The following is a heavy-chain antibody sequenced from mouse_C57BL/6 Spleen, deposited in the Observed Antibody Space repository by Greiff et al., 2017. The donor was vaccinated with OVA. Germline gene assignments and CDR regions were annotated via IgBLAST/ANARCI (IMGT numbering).Heavy chain of an antibody. CDR3: TRDDGYYGY. D-gene: IGHD2-3*01. CDR2: ISSGGDYI. V-gene: IGHV5-9-1*02. CDR1: GFTFSSYA. J-gene: IGHJ2*01. Sequence: EVKLVESGEGLVKPGGSLKLSCAASGFTFSSYAMSWVRQTPEKRLEWVAYISSGGDYIYYADTVKGRFTISRDNARNTLYLQMSSLKSEDTAIYYCTRDDGYYGYWGQGTTLTVSS.